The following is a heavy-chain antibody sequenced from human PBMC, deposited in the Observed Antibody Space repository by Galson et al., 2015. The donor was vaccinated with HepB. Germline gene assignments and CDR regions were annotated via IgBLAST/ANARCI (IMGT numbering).Heavy chain of an antibody. CDR3: ARADYHIVVVTAILDLYYFDY. Sequence: SLRLSCAASGFTFSSYWMSWVRQAPGKGLEWVANIKQDGSEKYYVDSVKGRFTISRDNAKNSLYLQMNSLRAEDTAVYYCARADYHIVVVTAILDLYYFDYWGQGTLVTVSS. V-gene: IGHV3-7*03. D-gene: IGHD2-21*02. CDR2: IKQDGSEK. CDR1: GFTFSSYW. J-gene: IGHJ4*02.